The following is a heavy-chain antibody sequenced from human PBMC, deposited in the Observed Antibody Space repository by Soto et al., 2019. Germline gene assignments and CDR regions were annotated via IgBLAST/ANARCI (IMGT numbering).Heavy chain of an antibody. CDR3: ARGPRVSSTGTGAD. D-gene: IGHD1-1*01. CDR2: ISDDGSTA. J-gene: IGHJ4*02. CDR1: GCTVRAYW. Sequence: EVHLVESGGALVKPGESQRLSCAVSGCTVRAYWMHWVRQVPGKGLTWVSRISDDGSTATYADSVKGRFVISRDNAKNSLYLEMNTLRADDSGLYYCARGPRVSSTGTGADWGRGTLVTVSS. V-gene: IGHV3-74*01.